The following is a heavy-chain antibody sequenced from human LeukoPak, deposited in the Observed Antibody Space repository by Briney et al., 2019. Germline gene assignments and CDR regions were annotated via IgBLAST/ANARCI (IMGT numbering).Heavy chain of an antibody. V-gene: IGHV3-21*01. J-gene: IGHJ4*02. D-gene: IGHD6-13*01. CDR1: GFTFSSYS. Sequence: GGYLRLSCAASGFTFSSYSMNWVRQAPGKGLEWVSSISSSSSYIYYADSVKGRFTISRDNAKNSLYLQMNSLRAEDTAVYYCARAASSWSPYFDYWGQGTLVTVSS. CDR2: ISSSSSYI. CDR3: ARAASSWSPYFDY.